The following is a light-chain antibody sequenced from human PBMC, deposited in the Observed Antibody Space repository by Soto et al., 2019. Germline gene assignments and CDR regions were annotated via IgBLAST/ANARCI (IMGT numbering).Light chain of an antibody. CDR1: QSVSSSY. J-gene: IGKJ4*01. CDR2: GAS. Sequence: EIVLTQSPATLSLSPGERATLSCRASQSVSSSYLAWYQQKPGQAPRLLIYGASSRATGIPDRFSGSGSGTEFTLTIGSMQSDDFAVYYWQEYNTFAIAFGGGTKVDIK. V-gene: IGKV3-20*01. CDR3: QEYNTFAIA.